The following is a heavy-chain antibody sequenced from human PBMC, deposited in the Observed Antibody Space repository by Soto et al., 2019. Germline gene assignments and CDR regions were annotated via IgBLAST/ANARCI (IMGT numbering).Heavy chain of an antibody. V-gene: IGHV3-30*18. Sequence: PGGSLRLSCAASGFTFSSYGMHWVRQAPGKGLEWVAVISYDGSNKYYADSVKGRFTISRDNSKNTLYLQMNSLRAEDTAVYYCAKVGHVNFWSGFDPWGQGT. D-gene: IGHD3-3*01. CDR1: GFTFSSYG. CDR2: ISYDGSNK. J-gene: IGHJ5*02. CDR3: AKVGHVNFWSGFDP.